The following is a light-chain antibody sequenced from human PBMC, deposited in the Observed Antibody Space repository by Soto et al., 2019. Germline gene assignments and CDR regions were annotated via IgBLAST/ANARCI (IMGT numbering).Light chain of an antibody. CDR2: GAS. J-gene: IGKJ1*01. CDR1: QSVNSN. Sequence: EVVMTQSPDTLSVSAGERATLSCRASQSVNSNLAWYQQRLGQAPRLLIFGASTMATDIPPRFSGSGSGTEFTLTISSLQSEDFAVYYCQQYNNWPRTFGQGTKVDIK. V-gene: IGKV3-15*01. CDR3: QQYNNWPRT.